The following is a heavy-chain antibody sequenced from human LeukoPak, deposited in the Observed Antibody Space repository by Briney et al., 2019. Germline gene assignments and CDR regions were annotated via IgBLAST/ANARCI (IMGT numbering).Heavy chain of an antibody. Sequence: PSETLSLTCTVSGGSIGSSSYYWGWIRQPPGKGLEWIGSIYYSGSTYYNPSLKSRVTISVDTSKNQFSLKLSTVTAADTAVYYCARHATYCSSTSCYLASWFDPWGQGTLVTVSS. J-gene: IGHJ5*02. CDR2: IYYSGST. V-gene: IGHV4-39*01. CDR3: ARHATYCSSTSCYLASWFDP. D-gene: IGHD2-2*01. CDR1: GGSIGSSSYY.